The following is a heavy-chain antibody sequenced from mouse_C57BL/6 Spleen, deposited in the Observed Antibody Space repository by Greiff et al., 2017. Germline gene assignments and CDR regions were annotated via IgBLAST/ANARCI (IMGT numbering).Heavy chain of an antibody. CDR3: ARITTVVAPYFDY. J-gene: IGHJ2*01. CDR2: IYPRSGNS. Sequence: VQLQQSGAELARPGASVKLSCKASGYTFTSYGLSWVKPRTGPGLEWIGEIYPRSGNSYYNEKFKGKATLTADKSSSTAYMELRSLTSEDSAVYICARITTVVAPYFDYWGQGTTLTVSS. CDR1: GYTFTSYG. V-gene: IGHV1-81*01. D-gene: IGHD1-1*01.